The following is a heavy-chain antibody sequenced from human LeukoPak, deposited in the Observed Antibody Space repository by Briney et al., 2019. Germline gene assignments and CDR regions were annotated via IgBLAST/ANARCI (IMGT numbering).Heavy chain of an antibody. J-gene: IGHJ4*02. D-gene: IGHD3-22*01. V-gene: IGHV3-23*01. CDR3: AKVPNYYDSTTYYG. CDR2: ISGSGGGGTT. CDR1: GFTFSDYA. Sequence: GGSLRLSCAASGFTFSDYAMSWVRQAPGKGLGWVSEISGSGGGGTTSYADSVKGRFTISRDTSKNTLYLQMSSLRVEDTAVYYCAKVPNYYDSTTYYGWGQGTLVIVSS.